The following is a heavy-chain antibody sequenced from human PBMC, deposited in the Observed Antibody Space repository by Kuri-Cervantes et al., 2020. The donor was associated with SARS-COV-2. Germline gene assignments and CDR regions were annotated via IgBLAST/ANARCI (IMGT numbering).Heavy chain of an antibody. Sequence: ASVKVSCKVSGYILTELSMHWVRQAPGKGLEWMGGFDPEDGETIYAQKFQGRVTMTEDTSTDTAYMELSSLRSEDTAVYYCATTPLAAAGMYYYYYYMDVWGKGTTVTVSS. V-gene: IGHV1-24*01. CDR1: GYILTELS. D-gene: IGHD6-13*01. J-gene: IGHJ6*03. CDR3: ATTPLAAAGMYYYYYYMDV. CDR2: FDPEDGET.